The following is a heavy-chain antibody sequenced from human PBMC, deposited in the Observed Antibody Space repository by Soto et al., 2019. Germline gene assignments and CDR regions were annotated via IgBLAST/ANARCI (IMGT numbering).Heavy chain of an antibody. J-gene: IGHJ4*02. Sequence: ASVKVSCKASGYTFTRYGISWVRQAPGQGLEWMGWISAYNGNTNYAQKLQGRVTMTTDTSTSTAYMELRSLRSDDTAVYYCARVLLWFGEYKTALDYWGQGXLVTVSS. D-gene: IGHD3-10*01. CDR1: GYTFTRYG. CDR2: ISAYNGNT. CDR3: ARVLLWFGEYKTALDY. V-gene: IGHV1-18*01.